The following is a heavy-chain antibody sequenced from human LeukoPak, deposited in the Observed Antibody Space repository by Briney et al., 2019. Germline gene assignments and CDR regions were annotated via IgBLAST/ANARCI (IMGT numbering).Heavy chain of an antibody. CDR2: ISGSGSRT. J-gene: IGHJ4*02. CDR3: ARDGGSLDDYGDY. V-gene: IGHV3-23*01. Sequence: PGGSLRLSCAGSGFNFRDYAISWVRQAPGKGLEWVSVISGSGSRTSYADSVKGRFTISRDNSRNTLYLQMNSLRAEDTALYYCARDGGSLDDYGDYWGQGTLVTVSS. CDR1: GFNFRDYA. D-gene: IGHD4/OR15-4a*01.